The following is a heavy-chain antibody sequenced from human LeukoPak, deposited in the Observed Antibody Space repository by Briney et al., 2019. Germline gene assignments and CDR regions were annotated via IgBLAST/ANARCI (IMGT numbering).Heavy chain of an antibody. J-gene: IGHJ6*03. V-gene: IGHV1-69*06. D-gene: IGHD2-15*01. CDR2: IIPISGTT. CDR1: GGTLTSYV. Sequence: GASVKVSCKASGGTLTSYVVSWVRQAPGQGLEWMGGIIPISGTTNYAQKFQGRVTITADKSTSTAYMELSSLRSEDTAVYYCVTLCCGSYYMDVWGKGTTVTVSS. CDR3: VTLCCGSYYMDV.